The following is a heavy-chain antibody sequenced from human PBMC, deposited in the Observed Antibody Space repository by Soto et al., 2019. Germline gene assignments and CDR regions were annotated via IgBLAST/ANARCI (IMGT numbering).Heavy chain of an antibody. Sequence: SETLSLTCTVSGGSIRSDYWSWIRQPPGKRLEWIGYFYYSGYTNYNPSLNSRVTISVGTSKNQLSLKLSSVTAADTAVYYCATGGGRFNYGMAVWGQGTTVTVSS. D-gene: IGHD3-10*01. CDR1: GGSIRSDY. CDR2: FYYSGYT. CDR3: ATGGGRFNYGMAV. J-gene: IGHJ6*02. V-gene: IGHV4-59*01.